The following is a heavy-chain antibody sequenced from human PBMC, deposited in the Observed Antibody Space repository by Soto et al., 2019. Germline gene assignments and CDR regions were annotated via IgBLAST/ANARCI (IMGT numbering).Heavy chain of an antibody. CDR3: ARGRFLEWLLYRGAFDY. Sequence: PSYTPSLTCTVSGGSISSTGYYWGWIRQPPGKGLEWIGSIYYSGSTYYNPSLKSRVTISVDTSKNQFSLKLSSVTAADTAVYYCARGRFLEWLLYRGAFDYWGQGTLVTVSS. D-gene: IGHD3-3*01. J-gene: IGHJ4*02. CDR1: GGSISSTGYY. CDR2: IYYSGST. V-gene: IGHV4-39*01.